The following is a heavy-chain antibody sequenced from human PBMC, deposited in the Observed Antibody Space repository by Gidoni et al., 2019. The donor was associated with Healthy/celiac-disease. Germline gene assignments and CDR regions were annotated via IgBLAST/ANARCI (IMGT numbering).Heavy chain of an antibody. CDR2: IIPIFGTA. Sequence: QVQLVQSGAEVKKPGSSVKVSCKASGGTFSSYAISWVRQAPGQGLEWMGGIIPIFGTANYAQKFQGRVTITADESTSTAYMELSSLRSEDTAVYYCARTAFGVWELLRRMYYFDYWGQGTLVTVSS. V-gene: IGHV1-69*01. J-gene: IGHJ4*02. D-gene: IGHD1-26*01. CDR1: GGTFSSYA. CDR3: ARTAFGVWELLRRMYYFDY.